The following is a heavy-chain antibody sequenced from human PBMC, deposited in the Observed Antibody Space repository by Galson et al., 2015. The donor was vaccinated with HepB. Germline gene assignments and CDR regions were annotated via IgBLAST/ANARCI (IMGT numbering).Heavy chain of an antibody. J-gene: IGHJ4*02. V-gene: IGHV3-33*01. D-gene: IGHD3-22*01. CDR1: GFTFSNYA. CDR2: IWYGGNNK. Sequence: SLRLSCAASGFTFSNYAMHWVRQAPGKGLEWVAVIWYGGNNKYYADSVEGRFTISRDNSKNTVYLQMNSLRVEDTAVYYCARDLYDSSHNGYRNGPFDYWGQGTLVTVSS. CDR3: ARDLYDSSHNGYRNGPFDY.